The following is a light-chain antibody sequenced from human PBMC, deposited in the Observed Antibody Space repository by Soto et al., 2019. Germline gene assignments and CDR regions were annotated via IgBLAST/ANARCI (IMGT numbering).Light chain of an antibody. J-gene: IGLJ3*02. CDR3: QSYDGGWV. CDR1: SGSIASNF. CDR2: EDN. Sequence: NFMLTQPHSVSESPGKTVTISCTRSSGSIASNFVQWYQQRPGSAPTTVIYEDNQKTSGVPDRFSGSIDSSSNSASLTISGLKTEDEADYYCQSYDGGWVFGGGTKVTVL. V-gene: IGLV6-57*04.